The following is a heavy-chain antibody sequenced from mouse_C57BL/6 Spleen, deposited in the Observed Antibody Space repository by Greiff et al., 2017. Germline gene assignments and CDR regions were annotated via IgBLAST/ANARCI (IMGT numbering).Heavy chain of an antibody. J-gene: IGHJ3*01. CDR3: EGQLRGVAY. Sequence: QVQLQQSGPELVKPGASVKISCKASGYAFSSSWMNWVKQRPGKGLEWIGRIYPGDGDTNYNGKFKGKATLTADKSSSTAYLQLSSLTSEDSAVYFCEGQLRGVAYWGQGTLVTVSA. CDR1: GYAFSSSW. V-gene: IGHV1-82*01. CDR2: IYPGDGDT. D-gene: IGHD3-2*02.